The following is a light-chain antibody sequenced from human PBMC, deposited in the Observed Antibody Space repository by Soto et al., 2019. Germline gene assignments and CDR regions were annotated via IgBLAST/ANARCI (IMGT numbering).Light chain of an antibody. CDR1: QPISSW. CDR2: AAY. Sequence: DIQMTQSPSSVSASVGDRVTITCRASQPISSWLAWYQQKPGEAPKLLIFAAYTLQSGVPSRFSGRGAGTHFTLTISSLQPEDSAIYYCQLANSFPTFGRGTRVDLK. CDR3: QLANSFPT. V-gene: IGKV1-12*01. J-gene: IGKJ1*01.